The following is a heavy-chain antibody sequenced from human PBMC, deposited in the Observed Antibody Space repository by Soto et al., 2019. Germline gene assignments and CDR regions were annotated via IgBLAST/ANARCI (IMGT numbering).Heavy chain of an antibody. CDR1: GGSISSYY. CDR2: IYYSGST. J-gene: IGHJ6*02. Sequence: PSETLSLTCTVSGGSISSYYWSWIRQPPGKGLEWIGYIYYSGSTNYNPSLKSRVTISVDTSKNQFSLKLSSVTAADTAVYYCARDLSPRYQLLSPGPSYGMDVWGQGTTVTVSS. CDR3: ARDLSPRYQLLSPGPSYGMDV. V-gene: IGHV4-59*01. D-gene: IGHD2-2*01.